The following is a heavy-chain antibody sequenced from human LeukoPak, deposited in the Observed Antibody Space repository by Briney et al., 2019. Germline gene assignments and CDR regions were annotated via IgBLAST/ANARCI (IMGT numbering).Heavy chain of an antibody. V-gene: IGHV1-2*02. CDR3: ARVPPGVAVARTEVVYWFDP. D-gene: IGHD6-19*01. Sequence: VASVKVSCKASGYTFTGYYMHWVRQAPGQGLEWMGWINPNSGGTNYAQKFQGRVTMTRDTSISTAYMELSRLRSDDTAVYYCARVPPGVAVARTEVVYWFDPWGQGTLVTVSS. CDR2: INPNSGGT. J-gene: IGHJ5*02. CDR1: GYTFTGYY.